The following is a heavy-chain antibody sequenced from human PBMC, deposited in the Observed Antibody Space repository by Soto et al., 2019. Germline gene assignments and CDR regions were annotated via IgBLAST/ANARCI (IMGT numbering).Heavy chain of an antibody. V-gene: IGHV3-7*01. Sequence: HPGGSLRLSCAASGFTFSSYWMSWVRQAPGKGLEWVANIKQDGSEKYYVDSVKGRFTISRDNAKNSLYLQMNSLRAEDTAVYYCAKRTYYDFWSGPYYYGMDVWGQGTTVTVSS. J-gene: IGHJ6*02. CDR3: AKRTYYDFWSGPYYYGMDV. CDR1: GFTFSSYW. CDR2: IKQDGSEK. D-gene: IGHD3-3*01.